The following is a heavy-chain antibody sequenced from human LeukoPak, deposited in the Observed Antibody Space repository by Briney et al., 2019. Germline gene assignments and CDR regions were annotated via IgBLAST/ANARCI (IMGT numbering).Heavy chain of an antibody. CDR2: INPNSGGT. D-gene: IGHD5-18*01. CDR3: ARDARSGYSYGPKVDY. CDR1: GYTFTGYY. J-gene: IGHJ4*02. V-gene: IGHV1-2*02. Sequence: GASLKVYCKAYGYTFTGYYMHWVRKATGQGLEWIAWINPNSGGTNYAQKFQGRVTMTRDTSISTAYMELSRLRSDDTAVYYCARDARSGYSYGPKVDYWGQGTLVTVSS.